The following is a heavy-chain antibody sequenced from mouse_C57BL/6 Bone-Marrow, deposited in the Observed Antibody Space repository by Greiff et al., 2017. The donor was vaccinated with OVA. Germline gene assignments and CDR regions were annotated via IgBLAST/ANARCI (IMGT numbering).Heavy chain of an antibody. CDR3: TPGGFDY. J-gene: IGHJ2*01. CDR2: LDPENGDT. V-gene: IGHV14-4*01. CDR1: GFNIKDDY. Sequence: VHVKQSGAELVRPGASVKLSCTASGFNIKDDYMHWVKQRPEQGLEWIGWLDPENGDTEYASKFQGKATITADTSSNTAYLQLSSLTSEDTAVYYCTPGGFDYWGQGTTLTVSS.